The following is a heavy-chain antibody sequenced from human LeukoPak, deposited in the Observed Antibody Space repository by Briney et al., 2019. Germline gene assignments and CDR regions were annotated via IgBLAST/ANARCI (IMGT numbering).Heavy chain of an antibody. Sequence: GGSLRLSCAASGFTFSSYAMSWVRQAPGKGLEWVSSIINSGDSTYYADPVKGRFTISRDNSKNTLYLQMNSLRAEDTAVYYCAREGLYYDYIWGSYRWPTYFDYWGQGTLVTVSS. D-gene: IGHD3-16*02. CDR1: GFTFSSYA. CDR2: IINSGDST. J-gene: IGHJ4*02. V-gene: IGHV3-23*01. CDR3: AREGLYYDYIWGSYRWPTYFDY.